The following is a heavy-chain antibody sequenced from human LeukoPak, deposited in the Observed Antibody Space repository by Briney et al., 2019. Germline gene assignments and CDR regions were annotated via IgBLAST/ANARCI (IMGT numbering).Heavy chain of an antibody. CDR3: ARDPLGYCSGGSCYSFWFDP. CDR1: GFTFSSYS. CDR2: ISSSGSTI. J-gene: IGHJ5*02. Sequence: TGGSLRLSCAASGFTFSSYSMNWVRQAPGKGLEWVSYISSSGSTIYYADSVKGRFTISRDNAKNSLYLQMNSLRAEDTAVYYCARDPLGYCSGGSCYSFWFDPWGQGTLVTVPS. D-gene: IGHD2-15*01. V-gene: IGHV3-48*04.